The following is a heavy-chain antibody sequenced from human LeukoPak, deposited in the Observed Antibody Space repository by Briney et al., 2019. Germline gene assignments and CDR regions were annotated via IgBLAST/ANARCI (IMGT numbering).Heavy chain of an antibody. CDR3: VRDDFGVDY. CDR2: ITGDGSST. Sequence: GSLRLSCAASGFTFSRYWMQWVRQAPGKGLVWVSHITGDGSSTGYADSVKGRFTISRDNAKNTLYLQMNSLRAEDTAVYYCVRDDFGVDYWGQGTPVTVSS. D-gene: IGHD3-10*01. J-gene: IGHJ4*02. V-gene: IGHV3-74*01. CDR1: GFTFSRYW.